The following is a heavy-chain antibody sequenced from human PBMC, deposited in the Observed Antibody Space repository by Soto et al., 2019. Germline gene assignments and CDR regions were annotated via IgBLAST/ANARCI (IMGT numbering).Heavy chain of an antibody. V-gene: IGHV3-48*03. CDR2: ISSSGSTI. Sequence: PGGSLRLSCAASGFTFSSYEMNWVRQAPGKGLEWVSYISSSGSTIYYADSVKGRFTISRDNAKNSLYLQMNSLRAEDTAVYYCARVPVVVVPAADYGMDVWGQGTTVTVSS. J-gene: IGHJ6*02. D-gene: IGHD2-2*01. CDR3: ARVPVVVVPAADYGMDV. CDR1: GFTFSSYE.